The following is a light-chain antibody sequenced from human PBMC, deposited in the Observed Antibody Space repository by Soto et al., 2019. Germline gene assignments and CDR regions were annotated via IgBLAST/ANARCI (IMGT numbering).Light chain of an antibody. CDR2: EVS. Sequence: QSVLTQPPSASGSPGQSVTISCTGTSSDVGGYNYVSWYQHHPGKAPRLMIYEVSKRPSGVPDRFSGSKSGNTASLTVSGLQPEDEADYYCSSYAGNNNLLFGGGTKVTVL. V-gene: IGLV2-8*01. J-gene: IGLJ2*01. CDR1: SSDVGGYNY. CDR3: SSYAGNNNLL.